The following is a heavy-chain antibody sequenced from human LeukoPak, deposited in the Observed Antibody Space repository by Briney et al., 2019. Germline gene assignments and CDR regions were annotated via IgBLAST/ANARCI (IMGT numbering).Heavy chain of an antibody. Sequence: PSETLSLTCTVSGGSINSYYWSWIRQTPGMGLEWIGYIFSSGSTNYNPSLKSRVNFSVDMSKNQFSLNLSSVTAADTAVYYCARRAPLTMGPDVLDFWGQGTMVTVSS. J-gene: IGHJ3*01. CDR2: IFSSGST. CDR1: GGSINSYY. D-gene: IGHD3-10*01. V-gene: IGHV4-59*01. CDR3: ARRAPLTMGPDVLDF.